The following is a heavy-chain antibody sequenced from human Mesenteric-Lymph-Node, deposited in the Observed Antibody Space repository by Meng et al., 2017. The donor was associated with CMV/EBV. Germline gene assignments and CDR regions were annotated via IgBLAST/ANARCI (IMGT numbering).Heavy chain of an antibody. CDR3: AKSRSSTPGIVDD. V-gene: IGHV4-61*08. Sequence: QVKLQESGPGLVKPSETLSLTCIVSGVSVTSGAYHWSWIRQSPGKGLEWIGYIYGTGITIYNPSLKSRVTILLETSKNQFSLKLNSVTTADTAVYYCAKSRSSTPGIVDDWGQGTLVTVSS. J-gene: IGHJ4*02. CDR1: GVSVTSGAYH. CDR2: IYGTGIT. D-gene: IGHD2/OR15-2a*01.